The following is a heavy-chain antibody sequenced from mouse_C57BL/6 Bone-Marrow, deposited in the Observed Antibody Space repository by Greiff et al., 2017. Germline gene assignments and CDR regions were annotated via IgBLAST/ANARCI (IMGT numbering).Heavy chain of an antibody. CDR2: ISYDGSN. J-gene: IGHJ3*01. Sequence: EVQLQQSGPGLVKPSQSLSLSCSVTGYSITSGYYWNWIRQSPGNKLEWRGYISYDGSNNYNPSLKNRIPITRDTSKNQFFLKLNSVTTEDTATYYCARSGLRRGFAYWGQGTLVTVSA. D-gene: IGHD2-4*01. CDR1: GYSITSGYY. CDR3: ARSGLRRGFAY. V-gene: IGHV3-6*01.